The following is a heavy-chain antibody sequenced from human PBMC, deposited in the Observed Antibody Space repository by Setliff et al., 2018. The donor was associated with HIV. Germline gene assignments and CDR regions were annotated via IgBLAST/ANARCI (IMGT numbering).Heavy chain of an antibody. D-gene: IGHD3-3*01. CDR3: ARDRDFWSGYSYYYYMDV. J-gene: IGHJ6*03. Sequence: ASVKVSCKASGYTFRNYAVHWVRQAPGQGLEWMGIINPSGGSTTYAQKFQGRVTVTRDTSTSTVYMELSSLRSEDTAVYYCARDRDFWSGYSYYYYMDVWGKGTTVTVSS. CDR1: GYTFRNYA. V-gene: IGHV1-46*01. CDR2: INPSGGST.